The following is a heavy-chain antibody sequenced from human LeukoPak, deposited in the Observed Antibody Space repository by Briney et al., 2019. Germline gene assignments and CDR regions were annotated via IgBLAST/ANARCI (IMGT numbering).Heavy chain of an antibody. CDR3: ARDPTPYYYDSSDWFDP. CDR1: GGTFSSYA. J-gene: IGHJ5*02. V-gene: IGHV1-69*06. Sequence: GASVKVSCKASGGTFSSYAISWVRQAPGQGLGWMGGIIPIFGTANYAQKFQGRVTITADKSTSTAYMELSSLRSEDTAVYYCARDPTPYYYDSSDWFDPWGQGTLVTVSS. D-gene: IGHD3-22*01. CDR2: IIPIFGTA.